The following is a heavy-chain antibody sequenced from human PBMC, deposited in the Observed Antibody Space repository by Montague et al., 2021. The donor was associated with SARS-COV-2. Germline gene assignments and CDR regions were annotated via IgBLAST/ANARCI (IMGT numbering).Heavy chain of an antibody. CDR3: ARGVDQWFWGANYYYYYGMDV. CDR1: GGSISGYY. D-gene: IGHD3-16*01. CDR2: INNSGST. V-gene: IGHV4-34*01. Sequence: SETLSLTCAVSGGSISGYYWSWIRQPPGKGLEWIGDINNSGSTNYNPSLKSRVTISVDTSKNQFSLKLNSVTAADTAVYYCARGVDQWFWGANYYYYYGMDVWGQGTTVTVSS. J-gene: IGHJ6*02.